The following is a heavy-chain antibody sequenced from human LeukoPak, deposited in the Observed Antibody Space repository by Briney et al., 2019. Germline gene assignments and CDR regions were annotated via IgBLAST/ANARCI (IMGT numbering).Heavy chain of an antibody. CDR2: ISLDESHK. CDR3: ARGVSWYYYYMDV. CDR1: GFTFSSYA. Sequence: GGSLRLSCAASGFTFSSYAMHWVRQAPGKGLEWVAIISLDESHKYYAESVEGRFTISRDTSKNTLYLQMNSLSSEDTAVYYCARGVSWYYYYMDVWGKGTTVTVSS. J-gene: IGHJ6*03. V-gene: IGHV3-30*04. D-gene: IGHD4-11*01.